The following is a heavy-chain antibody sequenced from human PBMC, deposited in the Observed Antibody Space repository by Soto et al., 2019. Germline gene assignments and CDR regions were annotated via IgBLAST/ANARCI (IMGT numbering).Heavy chain of an antibody. J-gene: IGHJ4*02. CDR1: GFTFSHCG. V-gene: IGHV3-33*05. Sequence: GGSLRLSCATSGFTFSHCGFHWARQAPGKGLEWVAFISYDGTKKDYPDSVRGRFTISRDNSKDTLYLDINSLRVEDAAMYFCVRDEGAPRTYYFDHWGQGALVTVSS. CDR3: VRDEGAPRTYYFDH. CDR2: ISYDGTKK.